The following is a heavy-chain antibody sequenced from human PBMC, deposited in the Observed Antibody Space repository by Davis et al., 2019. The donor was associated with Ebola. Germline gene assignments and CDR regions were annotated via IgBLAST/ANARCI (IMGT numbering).Heavy chain of an antibody. CDR2: IYDSGST. CDR1: GGSVSSGSYY. Sequence: SETLSLTCTVSGGSVSSGSYYWSWIRQPPGKGLEWIGYIYDSGSTNYNPSLKSRFTISVDTSKNQFSLELSSVTAADTAVYYCARDSGPYCMDVWGQGTTVAVSS. CDR3: ARDSGPYCMDV. J-gene: IGHJ6*02. V-gene: IGHV4-61*01.